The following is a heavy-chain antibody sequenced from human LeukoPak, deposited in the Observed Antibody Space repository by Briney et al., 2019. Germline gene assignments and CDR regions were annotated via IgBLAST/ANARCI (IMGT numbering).Heavy chain of an antibody. CDR1: GFTFSSYA. Sequence: GGSLRLSCAASGFTFSSYAMHWVRQAPGKGLEWVAVISYDGSNKYYADSVKGRFTISRDNSKNTLYLQMNSLRAEDTAVYYCAGEIPYKLELRVGYWGQGTLVTVSS. CDR3: AGEIPYKLELRVGY. V-gene: IGHV3-30-3*01. D-gene: IGHD1-7*01. CDR2: ISYDGSNK. J-gene: IGHJ4*02.